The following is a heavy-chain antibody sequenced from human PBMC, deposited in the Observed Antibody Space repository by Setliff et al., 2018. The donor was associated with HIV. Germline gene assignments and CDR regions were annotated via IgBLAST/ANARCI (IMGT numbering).Heavy chain of an antibody. CDR3: ARDARWPNDAFDI. CDR1: GFTFNRNC. Sequence: GGSLRLSCAASGFTFNRNCMSWVRQVPGKGLEWVSVISYDGSRISYADSVKGRFTISRDDSKNTLFLQMSSLTAEDTAVYYCARDARWPNDAFDIWGQGTVVTVSS. V-gene: IGHV3-30*03. CDR2: ISYDGSRI. D-gene: IGHD6-13*01. J-gene: IGHJ3*02.